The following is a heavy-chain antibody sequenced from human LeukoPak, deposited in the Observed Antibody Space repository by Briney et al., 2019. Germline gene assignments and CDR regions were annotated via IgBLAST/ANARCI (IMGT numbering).Heavy chain of an antibody. Sequence: PSATLSPTCTVSGASISSSSYYCGWTRQPPRKGLEWIGSIYYSGSANYKPYLKSRVIISVDKSKNQFSLRRSSVTAADTAVYYCARVDCTNGVCYNSRGWFDPWGQETLVTVSS. CDR1: GASISSSSYY. J-gene: IGHJ5*02. CDR2: IYYSGSA. CDR3: ARVDCTNGVCYNSRGWFDP. V-gene: IGHV4-39*07. D-gene: IGHD2-8*01.